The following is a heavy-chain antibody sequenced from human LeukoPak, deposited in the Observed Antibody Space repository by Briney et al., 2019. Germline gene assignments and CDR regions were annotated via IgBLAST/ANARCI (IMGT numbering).Heavy chain of an antibody. D-gene: IGHD2-15*01. Sequence: GGSLRLSCAASGSIFHNYAMSWVRQAPGKGLEWVSGISGSGSSTYYADSVKGRFTISRDNSKNTLYLQMNSLRAEDTAVYYCARSYCSGGSCYSYYFDYWGQGTLVTVSS. V-gene: IGHV3-23*01. CDR1: GSIFHNYA. CDR2: ISGSGSST. CDR3: ARSYCSGGSCYSYYFDY. J-gene: IGHJ4*02.